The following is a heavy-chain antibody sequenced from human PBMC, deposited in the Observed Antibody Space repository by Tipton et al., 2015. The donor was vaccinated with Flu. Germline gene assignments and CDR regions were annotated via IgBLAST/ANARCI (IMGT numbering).Heavy chain of an antibody. D-gene: IGHD1-1*01. Sequence: SLRLSCSASGFSFSSYAMTWVRQAPGKGLEWVSGISGSGLSTYYADSVKGRLTISRDNSKNTLYLHMNSLRVEDTAVYYCAKDRATYIPLTGTYDYWGQGTLVTVSS. CDR2: ISGSGLST. J-gene: IGHJ4*02. CDR1: GFSFSSYA. V-gene: IGHV3-23*01. CDR3: AKDRATYIPLTGTYDY.